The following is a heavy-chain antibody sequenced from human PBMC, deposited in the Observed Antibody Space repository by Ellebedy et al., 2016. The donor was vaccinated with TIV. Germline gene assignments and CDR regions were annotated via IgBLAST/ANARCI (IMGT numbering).Heavy chain of an antibody. V-gene: IGHV3-11*01. CDR3: ARSGSYKGYFQD. CDR2: INSGSTI. J-gene: IGHJ1*01. D-gene: IGHD1-26*01. CDR1: GFTFSDYY. Sequence: GEYLKISCAASGFTFSDYYMSWIRQAPGKGLEWVSYINSGSTIYYADSVKGRFTISRDNAKNSLYLQMNSLRVEDTAVYYCARSGSYKGYFQDWGQGTLVTVSS.